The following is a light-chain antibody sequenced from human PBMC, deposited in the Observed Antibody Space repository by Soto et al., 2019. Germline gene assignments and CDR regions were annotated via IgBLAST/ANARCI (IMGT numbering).Light chain of an antibody. J-gene: IGKJ5*01. Sequence: EIVLTQSPATLSSFPGDRATLSCRASQYINTRLAWYQHRPGQAPRLLIYQTSIRAAGIPARFSGSGSETDFTLTISGLRSEDSAVYFCQQYNNWPFSFGQGTRLEIK. CDR3: QQYNNWPFS. CDR1: QYINTR. V-gene: IGKV3D-15*01. CDR2: QTS.